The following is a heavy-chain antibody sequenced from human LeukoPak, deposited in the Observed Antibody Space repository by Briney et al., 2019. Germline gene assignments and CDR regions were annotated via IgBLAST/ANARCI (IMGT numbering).Heavy chain of an antibody. CDR3: ARRQPYYYYMDV. Sequence: ASVKVSCKASGYTFTSYGTSWVRQAPGQGLEWMGWISAYNGNTNYAQKLQGRVTMTTDTSTSTAYMELRSLRSDDTAVYYCARRQPYYYYMDVWGKGTTVTVSS. V-gene: IGHV1-18*01. CDR2: ISAYNGNT. J-gene: IGHJ6*03. CDR1: GYTFTSYG.